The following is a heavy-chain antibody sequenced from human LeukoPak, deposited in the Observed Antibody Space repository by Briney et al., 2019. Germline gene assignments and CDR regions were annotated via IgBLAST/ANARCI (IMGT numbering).Heavy chain of an antibody. D-gene: IGHD5-18*01. V-gene: IGHV3-33*01. J-gene: IGHJ4*02. CDR2: IWYDGSNK. CDR3: ARDRRYSYGSGFDY. Sequence: GRSLRLSCAASGFTFSSYGMHWVRQAPGKGLEWVAVIWYDGSNKYYADSVKGRFTISRDNSKNTLYLRMNSLRAEDTAMYYCARDRRYSYGSGFDYWGQGTLVTVSS. CDR1: GFTFSSYG.